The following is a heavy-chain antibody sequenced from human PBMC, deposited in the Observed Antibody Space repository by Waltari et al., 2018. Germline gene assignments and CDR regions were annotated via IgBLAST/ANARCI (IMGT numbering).Heavy chain of an antibody. D-gene: IGHD6-13*01. CDR3: AKDLSLSSSWSRGYYYGMDV. Sequence: EVQLVESGGVVVQPGGSLRLSCAASGFTFDDYAMHLVRQAPGKVLEWVSLISWDGGSTYYADSVKGRFTISRDNSKNSLYLQMNSLRAEDTALYYCAKDLSLSSSWSRGYYYGMDVWGQGTTVTVSS. CDR1: GFTFDDYA. J-gene: IGHJ6*02. CDR2: ISWDGGST. V-gene: IGHV3-43D*04.